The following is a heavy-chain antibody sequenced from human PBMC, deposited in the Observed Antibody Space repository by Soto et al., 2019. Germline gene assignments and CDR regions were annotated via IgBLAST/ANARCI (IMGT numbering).Heavy chain of an antibody. CDR1: GGSISSGGYS. Sequence: SETLSLTCAVSGGSISSGGYSWSWIRQPPGKGLEWIGYIYYSGSTNYNPSLKSRVTISVDTSKNQFSLKLSSVTAADTAVYYCARACADVSYYYDSSGSGEGWFDPWGQGTLVTVS. D-gene: IGHD3-22*01. CDR3: ARACADVSYYYDSSGSGEGWFDP. V-gene: IGHV4-61*08. J-gene: IGHJ5*02. CDR2: IYYSGST.